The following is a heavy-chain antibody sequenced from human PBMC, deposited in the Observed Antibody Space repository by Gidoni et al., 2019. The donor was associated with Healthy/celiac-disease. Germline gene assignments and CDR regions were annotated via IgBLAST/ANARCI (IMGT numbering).Heavy chain of an antibody. J-gene: IGHJ6*02. CDR2: IDPSDSYT. V-gene: IGHV5-10-1*01. Sequence: EVQLVQSGAEVKQPGESLRISCKGSGYSFTSYWISWVRQMPGKGLEWMGRIDPSDSYTNYSPSFQGHVTISADKSISTAYLQWSSLKASDTAMYYCARYYDILTGAGQGYYYYGMDVWGQGTTVTVSS. CDR3: ARYYDILTGAGQGYYYYGMDV. D-gene: IGHD3-9*01. CDR1: GYSFTSYW.